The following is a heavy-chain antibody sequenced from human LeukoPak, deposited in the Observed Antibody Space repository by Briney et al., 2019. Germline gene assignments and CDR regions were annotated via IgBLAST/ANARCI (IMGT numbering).Heavy chain of an antibody. Sequence: ASVKVSCKASGYTFTGYYMHWVRQAPGQGLEWMGWINPNSGGTNYAQKFQGRVTMTRDTSISTAYMELSRLRSDDTAVYYCARDPSLRAYYFDYWGQGTLVTVSS. CDR3: ARDPSLRAYYFDY. CDR1: GYTFTGYY. D-gene: IGHD3-10*01. J-gene: IGHJ4*02. CDR2: INPNSGGT. V-gene: IGHV1-2*02.